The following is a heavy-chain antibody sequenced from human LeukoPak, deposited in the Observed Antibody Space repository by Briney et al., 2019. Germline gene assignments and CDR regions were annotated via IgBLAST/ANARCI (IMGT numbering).Heavy chain of an antibody. V-gene: IGHV4-30-2*01. Sequence: SETLSLTCAVSGVSISSGGYSWSWIRQPPGRGLEWLAYIYHSGSTYYNPSLKSRVTISVDRSKNQFSLKLSSVTAADTAVYYCARGEITIFGVARFDPWGQGTLVTVSS. D-gene: IGHD3-3*01. J-gene: IGHJ5*02. CDR3: ARGEITIFGVARFDP. CDR2: IYHSGST. CDR1: GVSISSGGYS.